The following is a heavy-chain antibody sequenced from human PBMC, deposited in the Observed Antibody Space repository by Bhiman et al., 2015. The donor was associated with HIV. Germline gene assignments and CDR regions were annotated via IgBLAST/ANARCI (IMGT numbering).Heavy chain of an antibody. CDR1: GFTFSTYW. CDR2: IKQDGSEK. J-gene: IGHJ6*03. V-gene: IGHV3-7*05. CDR3: ARAKLEIYYYYYYMDV. D-gene: IGHD6-6*01. Sequence: QLVESGGGLVQPGGSLRLSCAASGFTFSTYWMSWVRQAPGKGLEWVATIKQDGSEKYYVDSVRGRFTISRDNAKNSLYLQMNSLRAEDTAVYYCARAKLEIYYYYYYMDVWGKGTTVTVSS.